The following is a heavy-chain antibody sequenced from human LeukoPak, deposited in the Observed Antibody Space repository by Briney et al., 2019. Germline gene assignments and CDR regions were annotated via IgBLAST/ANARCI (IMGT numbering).Heavy chain of an antibody. CDR2: ISSSSSYI. V-gene: IGHV3-21*04. J-gene: IGHJ4*02. Sequence: GGSLRLSCAASGFTFSSYSMNWVRQAPGKGLEWVSSISSSSSYIYYADSVKGRFTISRDNAKNSLYLQMNSLRAEDTAVYYCARVKDYYDSSGYYRGYYFDYWGQGTLVTVSS. D-gene: IGHD3-22*01. CDR3: ARVKDYYDSSGYYRGYYFDY. CDR1: GFTFSSYS.